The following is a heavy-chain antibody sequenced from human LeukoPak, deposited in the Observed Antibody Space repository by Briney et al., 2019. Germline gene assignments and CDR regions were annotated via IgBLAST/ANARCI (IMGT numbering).Heavy chain of an antibody. Sequence: PGGSLRLSCAVSGFSLSNYGIHWVRQAPGKGLEWVTFMQYDGSVEFYADSVKGRFTISRDNSKNTLYLQMNSLRAEDTAVYYCARDGYCSGGSCYSGWFDPWGQGTLVTVSS. V-gene: IGHV3-30*02. CDR2: MQYDGSVE. J-gene: IGHJ5*02. D-gene: IGHD2-15*01. CDR1: GFSLSNYG. CDR3: ARDGYCSGGSCYSGWFDP.